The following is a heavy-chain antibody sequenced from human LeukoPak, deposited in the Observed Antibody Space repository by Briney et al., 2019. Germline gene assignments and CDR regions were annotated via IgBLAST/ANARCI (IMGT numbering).Heavy chain of an antibody. CDR1: GFTFSSYA. CDR2: ISGSGGST. J-gene: IGHJ4*02. D-gene: IGHD2-2*02. Sequence: SGGSLRLSCAASGFTFSSYAMSWVRQAPGKGLEWVSAISGSGGSTYYADSVKGRFTISRDNSKNTLYLQMNSLRAEDTAVYYCVKVHTRSYYFDYWGQGTLVTVSS. CDR3: VKVHTRSYYFDY. V-gene: IGHV3-23*01.